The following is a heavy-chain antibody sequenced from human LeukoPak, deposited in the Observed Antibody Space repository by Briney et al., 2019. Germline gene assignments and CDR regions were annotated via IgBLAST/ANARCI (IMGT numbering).Heavy chain of an antibody. J-gene: IGHJ4*02. V-gene: IGHV3-23*01. CDR3: AKDPEF. CDR1: GFTFSSQA. Sequence: GGSLRLSCVVSGFTFSSQAMSCVRQAPGKGLEWIAGISESGDVTFHVDSVKGRFTISRDNSRNTLFLQMDSLRVEDTAVYYCAKDPEFWGQGTLFTVSS. CDR2: ISESGDVT. D-gene: IGHD3-10*01.